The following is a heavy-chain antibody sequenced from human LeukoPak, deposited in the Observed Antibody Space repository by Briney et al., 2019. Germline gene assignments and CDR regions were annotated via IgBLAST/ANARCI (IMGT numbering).Heavy chain of an antibody. J-gene: IGHJ4*02. CDR2: ISGSGGST. Sequence: PGGSLRLSCAASGFTFSSYAMSWVRQAPGKGLEWVSAISGSGGSTYYADSVKGRFTISRDNSKNTLYLQMTGRRAEDTAVYYCAKGSSYSSGLYVYWGQGTLVTVSS. CDR1: GFTFSSYA. D-gene: IGHD6-19*01. V-gene: IGHV3-23*01. CDR3: AKGSSYSSGLYVY.